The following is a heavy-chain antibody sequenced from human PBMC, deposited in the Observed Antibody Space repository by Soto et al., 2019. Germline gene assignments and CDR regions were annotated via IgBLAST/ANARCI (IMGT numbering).Heavy chain of an antibody. CDR1: GFSLPTSGEG. V-gene: IGHV2-5*01. D-gene: IGHD2-2*01. Sequence: SGPTLVNHTQTLTLTCTFSGFSLPTSGEGVGWIRQPPGKALEWLALIYWNDDKRYSPSLRGRLTITKDTAKNQVVLAMTNMDPVDTDTDDCARDTITPATNWFDPWGLGTLVTVSS. CDR2: IYWNDDK. J-gene: IGHJ5*02. CDR3: ARDTITPATNWFDP.